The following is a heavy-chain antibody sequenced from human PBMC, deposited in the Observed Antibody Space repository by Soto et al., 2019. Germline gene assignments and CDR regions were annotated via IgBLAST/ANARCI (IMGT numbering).Heavy chain of an antibody. J-gene: IGHJ6*02. CDR2: ISAYNGNT. CDR3: AREFYDSNYEPYYYGMDV. D-gene: IGHD4-4*01. V-gene: IGHV1-18*04. CDR1: GYTFTSYG. Sequence: ASVKVSCKASGYTFTSYGISWVRQAPGQGLEWMGWISAYNGNTNYAQKLQGRVTMTTDTSTSTAYMELRSLRSDDTAVYYCAREFYDSNYEPYYYGMDVWGQGTTVTVSS.